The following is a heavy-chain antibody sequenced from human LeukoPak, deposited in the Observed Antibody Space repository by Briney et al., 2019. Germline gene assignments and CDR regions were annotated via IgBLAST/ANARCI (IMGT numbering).Heavy chain of an antibody. CDR3: ARQEVVATTPLGYYYYMDV. CDR1: GDSISSSSYY. D-gene: IGHD5-12*01. Sequence: SETLSLTCTVSGDSISSSSYYWGWIRQPPGKGLEWIGSIYYSGSTYYNPSLKSRVTISVDTSKNQFSLKLSSVTAADTAVYYCARQEVVATTPLGYYYYMDVWGKGTTVTVSS. V-gene: IGHV4-39*01. CDR2: IYYSGST. J-gene: IGHJ6*03.